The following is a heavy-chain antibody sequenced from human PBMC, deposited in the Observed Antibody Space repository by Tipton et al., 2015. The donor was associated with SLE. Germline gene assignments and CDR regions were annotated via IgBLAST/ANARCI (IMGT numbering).Heavy chain of an antibody. CDR3: ARRGVRGVEGLSIPQYFFDF. CDR2: IYHSGSA. Sequence: TLSLTCAVSGASISSSNWWSWVRQPPGKGLEWIGEIYHSGSANYNPSLLSRVTISVDTSKNQFSLRLISVTAADTAVYYCARRGVRGVEGLSIPQYFFDFWGQGTLVTVSS. V-gene: IGHV4-4*02. J-gene: IGHJ4*02. CDR1: GASISSSNW. D-gene: IGHD3-10*01.